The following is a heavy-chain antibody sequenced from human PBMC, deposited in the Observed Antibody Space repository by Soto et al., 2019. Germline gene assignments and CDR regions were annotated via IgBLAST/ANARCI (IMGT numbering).Heavy chain of an antibody. CDR2: TYYRSKWFN. D-gene: IGHD1-1*01. CDR1: GDSVSSNSAA. V-gene: IGHV6-1*01. J-gene: IGHJ3*01. CDR3: DNRYAFDF. Sequence: SQTLSLTCAISGDSVSSNSAAWNWIRQSPSRGLEWLGRTYYRSKWFNDYAVSVEGRITINPDTFKNQFSLQLKSLTPEDTGEYYCDNRYAFDFSGQGTMVTVSS.